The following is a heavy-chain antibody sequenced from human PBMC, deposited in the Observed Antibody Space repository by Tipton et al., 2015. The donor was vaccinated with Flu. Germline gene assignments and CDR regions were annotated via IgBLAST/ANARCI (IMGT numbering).Heavy chain of an antibody. CDR3: ARNRYSGSYVYYYYYMDV. CDR2: IIPIFGTA. D-gene: IGHD1-26*01. J-gene: IGHJ6*03. Sequence: QLVQSGAEVKKPGSSVKVSCKASGGTLGSYAISWVRQAPGQGLEWMGGIIPIFGTANYAQKFQGRVTITADKSTSTAYMELSSLRSEDTAVYYCARNRYSGSYVYYYYYMDVWGKGTTVTVSS. V-gene: IGHV1-69*06. CDR1: GGTLGSYA.